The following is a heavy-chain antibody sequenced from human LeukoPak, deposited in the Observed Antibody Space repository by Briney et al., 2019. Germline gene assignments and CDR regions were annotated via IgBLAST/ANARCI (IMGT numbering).Heavy chain of an antibody. CDR2: ISWNSGII. CDR3: AKDRFDSSGSFFDY. D-gene: IGHD3-22*01. J-gene: IGHJ4*02. Sequence: PGGSLRLSCAASGFTFDDYAMHWVRQAPGKGLEWVSGISWNSGIIGYADSVKGRFTIPRDNAKNSLYLQMNSLRAEDTAFYYCAKDRFDSSGSFFDYWGQGTLVTVSS. CDR1: GFTFDDYA. V-gene: IGHV3-9*01.